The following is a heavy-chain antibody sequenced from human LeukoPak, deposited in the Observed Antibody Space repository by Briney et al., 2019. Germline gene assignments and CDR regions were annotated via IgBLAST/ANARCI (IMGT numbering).Heavy chain of an antibody. V-gene: IGHV3-23*01. J-gene: IGHJ4*02. Sequence: PGGSLRLSCAASGFTFSSYAMSWVRQAPGSGLEWVSGISGRGGSTYYADSVKGRFTISRDNSQNTLYLQMNSLRAEDTAVYYCAKDYGGNSAFDYWGQGTLVTVSS. CDR3: AKDYGGNSAFDY. CDR2: ISGRGGST. D-gene: IGHD4-23*01. CDR1: GFTFSSYA.